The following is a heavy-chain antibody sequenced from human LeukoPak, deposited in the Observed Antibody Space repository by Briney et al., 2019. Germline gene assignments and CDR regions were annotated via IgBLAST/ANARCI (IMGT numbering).Heavy chain of an antibody. V-gene: IGHV3-30*03. D-gene: IGHD5-18*01. J-gene: IGHJ4*02. CDR1: GFTFNTYG. CDR3: ARGGSGYSYGKIDS. Sequence: GGSLRLSCAVSGFTFNTYGIHWVRQTPGKGLEWVALISYDGTKKWYADSVKGRFTISRDNSKNTLFLQMDSLRAEDTAVYYCARGGSGYSYGKIDSWGQGILVTVSS. CDR2: ISYDGTKK.